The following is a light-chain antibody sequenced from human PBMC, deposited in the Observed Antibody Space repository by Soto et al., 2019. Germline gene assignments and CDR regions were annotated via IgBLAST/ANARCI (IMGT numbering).Light chain of an antibody. J-gene: IGKJ5*01. CDR1: QSVSSN. CDR3: QQYNNWPFS. Sequence: EIVMTQSPATLSVSPVERATLSCRASQSVSSNLAWYQQKSGQSPRLLIYDVSIRATGVPARFSATGSETDFTLTISGLQSGDSAVYFCQQYNNWPFSFGQGTRLEIK. V-gene: IGKV3-15*01. CDR2: DVS.